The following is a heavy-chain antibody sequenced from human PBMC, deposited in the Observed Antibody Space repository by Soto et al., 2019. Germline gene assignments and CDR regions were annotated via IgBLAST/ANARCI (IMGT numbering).Heavy chain of an antibody. CDR3: ARGVLGHCSSTSCGNWFDP. D-gene: IGHD2-2*01. CDR2: IYYSGST. Sequence: SETLSLTCTVSGGSISSGGYYWSWIRQHPGKGLEWIGYIYYSGSTYYNPSLKSRVTISVDTSKNQFSLKLSSVTAADTAVYYCARGVLGHCSSTSCGNWFDPWGQGXLVTVYS. CDR1: GGSISSGGYY. V-gene: IGHV4-31*03. J-gene: IGHJ5*02.